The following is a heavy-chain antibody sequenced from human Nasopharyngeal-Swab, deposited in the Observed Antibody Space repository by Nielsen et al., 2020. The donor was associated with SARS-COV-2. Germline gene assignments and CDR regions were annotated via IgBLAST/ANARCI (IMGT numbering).Heavy chain of an antibody. J-gene: IGHJ3*02. CDR3: ARETYCSSTSCSPPDAFDI. Sequence: LRLSCTVSGGSISSYYWSWIRQPPGKGLEWIGYIYYSGSTNCNPSLKSRVTISVDTSKNQFSLKLSSVTAADTAVYYCARETYCSSTSCSPPDAFDIWGQGTMVTVSS. CDR1: GGSISSYY. D-gene: IGHD2-2*01. V-gene: IGHV4-59*12. CDR2: IYYSGST.